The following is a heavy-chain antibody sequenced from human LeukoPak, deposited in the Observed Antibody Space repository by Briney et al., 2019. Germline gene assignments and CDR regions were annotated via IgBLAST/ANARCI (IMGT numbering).Heavy chain of an antibody. J-gene: IGHJ4*02. CDR2: ISGSGGST. Sequence: GGSLRLSCAASGFTFSSYAMSWVRQAPGKGLEWVSAISGSGGSTYYADSVKGRFTISRDNSKNTLYLQMHSLRAEDTAVYYCAASPESIAVAGWGQGTLVTVSS. V-gene: IGHV3-23*01. CDR1: GFTFSSYA. D-gene: IGHD6-19*01. CDR3: AASPESIAVAG.